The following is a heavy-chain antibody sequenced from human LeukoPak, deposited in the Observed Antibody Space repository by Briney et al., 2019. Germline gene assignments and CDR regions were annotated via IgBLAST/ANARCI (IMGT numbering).Heavy chain of an antibody. V-gene: IGHV4-59*08. CDR3: ARAGVVVVAATTLFDY. J-gene: IGHJ4*02. Sequence: SETLSLTCTVSGGSISSYYWCWIRQPPGKGLEWIGYIYYSGSTNYNPSLKSRVTISVDTSKKQFSLKLSSVTAADTAVYYCARAGVVVVAATTLFDYWGQGTLVTVSS. CDR1: GGSISSYY. CDR2: IYYSGST. D-gene: IGHD2-15*01.